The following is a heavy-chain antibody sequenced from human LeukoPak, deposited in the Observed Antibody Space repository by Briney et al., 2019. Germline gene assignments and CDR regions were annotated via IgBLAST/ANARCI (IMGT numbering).Heavy chain of an antibody. CDR3: ARVDYDFWSGYSPWNWFDP. CDR2: ISSSGSSI. CDR1: GFTFSSYE. J-gene: IGHJ5*02. V-gene: IGHV3-48*03. D-gene: IGHD3-3*01. Sequence: GGSLRLSCAASGFTFSSYEMNWVRQAPGKGLEWVSYISSSGSSIYYADSVKGRFTISRDNSKNTLYLQMNSLRAEDTVVYYCARVDYDFWSGYSPWNWFDPWGQGTLVTVSS.